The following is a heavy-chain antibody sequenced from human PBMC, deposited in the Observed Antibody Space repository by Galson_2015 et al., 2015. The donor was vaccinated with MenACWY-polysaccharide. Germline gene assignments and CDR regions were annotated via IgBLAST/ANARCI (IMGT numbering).Heavy chain of an antibody. J-gene: IGHJ4*02. CDR3: ASRDRRTGSPY. V-gene: IGHV4-4*02. Sequence: ETLSLTCAVSGGSISSSDWWSWVRQPPGEGLEWIGKIHHTENTNYNSSLKSRVSVSVDKSKNQFSLKLSSVTVADTAVYYCASRDRRTGSPYWGQGILVTVSS. CDR2: IHHTENT. D-gene: IGHD3-9*01. CDR1: GGSISSSDW.